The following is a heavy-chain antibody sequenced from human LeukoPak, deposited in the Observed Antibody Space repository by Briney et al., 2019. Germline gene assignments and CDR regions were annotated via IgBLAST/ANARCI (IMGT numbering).Heavy chain of an antibody. D-gene: IGHD5-24*01. J-gene: IGHJ4*02. CDR3: ARGGNVYNYRSYFDY. CDR1: GGSISSSSYY. Sequence: SETLSLTCTVSGGSISSSSYYWGWIRQPPGKGLEWIGSIYYSGSTYYNPSLKSRVTISVDTSKNQFSLKLSSVTAADTAVYYCARGGNVYNYRSYFDYWGQGTLVTVSS. V-gene: IGHV4-39*01. CDR2: IYYSGST.